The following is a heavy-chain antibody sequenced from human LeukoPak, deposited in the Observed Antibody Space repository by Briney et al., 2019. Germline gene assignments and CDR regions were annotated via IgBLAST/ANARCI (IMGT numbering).Heavy chain of an antibody. Sequence: SETLSLTCAAYGGSFSGYYGSWIRQPPGKGLEWIGEINHSGSTNYNPSLKSRVTTSVDTSKNQFSLKLSSVTAADTAVYYCARARSWYGRFDYWGQGTLVTVSS. CDR1: GGSFSGYY. CDR3: ARARSWYGRFDY. V-gene: IGHV4-34*01. D-gene: IGHD6-13*01. CDR2: INHSGST. J-gene: IGHJ4*02.